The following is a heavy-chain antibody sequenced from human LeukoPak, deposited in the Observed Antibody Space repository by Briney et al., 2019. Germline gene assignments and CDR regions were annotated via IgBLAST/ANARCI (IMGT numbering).Heavy chain of an antibody. J-gene: IGHJ3*02. CDR3: ARDPVLSGYDLRDAFDI. Sequence: SETLSLTCTGSGGSISRYYWSWLRQPPGKGLDGIGFIYYSGCTNYNLCLKSRVTISVDTSKNQFSLKLSSVTAADTAVYYCARDPVLSGYDLRDAFDIWGQGTMVTVSS. CDR1: GGSISRYY. V-gene: IGHV4-59*01. D-gene: IGHD5-12*01. CDR2: IYYSGCT.